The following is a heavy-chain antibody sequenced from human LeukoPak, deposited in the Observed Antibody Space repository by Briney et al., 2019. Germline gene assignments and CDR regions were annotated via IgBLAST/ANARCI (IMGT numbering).Heavy chain of an antibody. Sequence: SETLSLTCTVSGASVNSGNYYWTWIRQPAGQRLEWIGRIYTSGNTNYNPSLKSRVTISIDASKNQFSLRLSSVTAADTAVYYCTRGGELMNFWGQGTLVTVSS. CDR2: IYTSGNT. D-gene: IGHD1-26*01. J-gene: IGHJ4*02. V-gene: IGHV4-61*02. CDR3: TRGGELMNF. CDR1: GASVNSGNYY.